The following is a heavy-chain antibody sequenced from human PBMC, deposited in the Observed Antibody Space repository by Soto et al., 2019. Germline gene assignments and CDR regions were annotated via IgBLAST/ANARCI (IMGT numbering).Heavy chain of an antibody. CDR2: IYPDDSDT. J-gene: IGHJ6*02. CDR3: ARQGGTGWQRYYGMDV. V-gene: IGHV5-51*01. Sequence: EVKLVQSGTEGKKPGESLQISCKASGYSFPNYWIAWVRQMPGKGLEWMGIIYPDDSDTRYSPSFQGQVTISADKSITPAYLQWSSLKASDSAIYYCARQGGTGWQRYYGMDVWGQGTTVTVSS. CDR1: GYSFPNYW. D-gene: IGHD6-19*01.